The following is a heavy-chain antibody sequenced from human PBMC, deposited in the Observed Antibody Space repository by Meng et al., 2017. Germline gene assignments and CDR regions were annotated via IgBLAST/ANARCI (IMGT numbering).Heavy chain of an antibody. CDR2: IGGNSGGT. V-gene: IGHV3-23*01. CDR1: GFTFSSYV. CDR3: AKEPTVTTFYYYYGMDV. Sequence: GESLKISCAASGFTFSSYVMSWVRLAPGRGLEWVSGIGGNSGGTYYADSVKGRFTISRDNSKNTLYLQMNSLRAEDTAVYYCAKEPTVTTFYYYYGMDVWGQGTTVTVSS. J-gene: IGHJ6*02. D-gene: IGHD4-17*01.